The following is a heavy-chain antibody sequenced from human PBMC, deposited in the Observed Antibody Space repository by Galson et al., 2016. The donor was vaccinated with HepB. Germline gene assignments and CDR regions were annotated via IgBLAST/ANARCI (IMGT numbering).Heavy chain of an antibody. D-gene: IGHD2-21*02. J-gene: IGHJ4*02. CDR1: GFTFSSYA. Sequence: SLRLSCAASGFTFSSYAMHWVRQAPGKGLEWVAVISYDGNNKHYADSVKGRFTISRDNSKNTLFLQMNSLRPEDTAVYYCARDLSTGKIVVVTAFHYWGQGTLVTVSS. CDR3: ARDLSTGKIVVVTAFHY. CDR2: ISYDGNNK. V-gene: IGHV3-30-3*01.